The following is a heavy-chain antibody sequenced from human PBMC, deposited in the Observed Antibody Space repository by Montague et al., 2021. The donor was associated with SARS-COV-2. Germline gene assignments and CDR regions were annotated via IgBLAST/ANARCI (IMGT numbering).Heavy chain of an antibody. CDR2: IYYSGST. V-gene: IGHV4-39*01. J-gene: IGHJ5*02. D-gene: IGHD3-3*01. CDR1: GGSISSSSYY. CDR3: ASHTRGLTIFVVVNGRWFDP. Sequence: SETLSLTCTVSGGSISSSSYYWGWIRQPPGKGLDWIGSIYYSGSTYYNPSLKSRVTISVATSKNQVSLKLSSVTAADTAVYYCASHTRGLTIFVVVNGRWFDPWGQGTLVTVSS.